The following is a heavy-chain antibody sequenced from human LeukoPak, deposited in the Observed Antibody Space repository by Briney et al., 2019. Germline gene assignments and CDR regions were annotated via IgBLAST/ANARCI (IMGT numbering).Heavy chain of an antibody. CDR1: GYTFSSYW. Sequence: GESLKISCKGSGYTFSSYWIAWVRRMPGKGLEWMGIIFPGDSDTRYSPSFQGQVTISADKSISTAYLQWSSLKASDTGMYFCARRHGGGGWNYYAMDVWGQGTTVTVSS. CDR2: IFPGDSDT. J-gene: IGHJ6*02. D-gene: IGHD6-19*01. V-gene: IGHV5-51*01. CDR3: ARRHGGGGWNYYAMDV.